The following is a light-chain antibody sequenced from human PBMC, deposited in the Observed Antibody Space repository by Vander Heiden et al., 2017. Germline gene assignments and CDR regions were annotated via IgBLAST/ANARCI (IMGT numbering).Light chain of an antibody. CDR1: QSLLHSDGKAY. Sequence: DIVMTQTPLSLSVTPGQPASLSCESSQSLLHSDGKAYLHWYLQKPGPPPQLLTHEVCIRCSGVPDRSSSSGSGTDFTLKISREEAEDVGVYYYMQSRQLPWTFGQGTKVEIK. J-gene: IGKJ1*01. CDR2: EVC. V-gene: IGKV2D-29*01. CDR3: MQSRQLPWT.